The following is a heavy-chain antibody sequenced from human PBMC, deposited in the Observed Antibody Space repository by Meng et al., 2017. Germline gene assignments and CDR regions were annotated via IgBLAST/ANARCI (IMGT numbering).Heavy chain of an antibody. CDR2: IIPILGIA. CDR1: GGTFSSYT. D-gene: IGHD3-16*01. Sequence: QVQRVQSGAGVKKPGSSVKVSCKASGGTFSSYTISWVRQAPGQGLEWMGRIIPILGIANYAQRFQGRVTITADKSTSTAYMELSSLRSEDTAVYYCARDRGLEFDPWGQGTLVTVSS. V-gene: IGHV1-69*08. CDR3: ARDRGLEFDP. J-gene: IGHJ5*02.